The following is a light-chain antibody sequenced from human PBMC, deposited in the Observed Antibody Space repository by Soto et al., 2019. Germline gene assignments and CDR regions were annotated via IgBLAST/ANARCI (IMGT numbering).Light chain of an antibody. Sequence: QSALTQPASVSGSPGQSITISCTGGSSDFGAYNYVSWFQQYPGKAPKLIISEVSNRPSGVSNRFSGSKSGTAASLTISGLQTEDEADYFCFSFTTDWTHVFGTGTKLTVL. CDR1: SSDFGAYNY. J-gene: IGLJ1*01. V-gene: IGLV2-14*01. CDR3: FSFTTDWTHV. CDR2: EVS.